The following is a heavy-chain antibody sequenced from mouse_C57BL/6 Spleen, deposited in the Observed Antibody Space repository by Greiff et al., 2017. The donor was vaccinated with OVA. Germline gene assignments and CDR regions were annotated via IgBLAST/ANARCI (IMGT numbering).Heavy chain of an antibody. CDR3: ARRGITTVVEGDY. J-gene: IGHJ2*01. D-gene: IGHD1-1*01. CDR2: IDPSDSYT. V-gene: IGHV1-50*01. Sequence: VQLQQPGAELVKPGASVKLSCKASGYTFTSYWMQWVKQRPGQGLEWIGEIDPSDSYTNYNQKFKGKATLTVDTSSSTAYMQLSSLTSEDSAVYYCARRGITTVVEGDYWGQGTTLTVSS. CDR1: GYTFTSYW.